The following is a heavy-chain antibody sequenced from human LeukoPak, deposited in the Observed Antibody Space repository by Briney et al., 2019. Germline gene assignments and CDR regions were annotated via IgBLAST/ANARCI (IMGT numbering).Heavy chain of an antibody. CDR3: ARGLPHYYDSSGYYGY. CDR2: IYYSGTT. V-gene: IGHV4-39*01. Sequence: PSETLSLTCSVSGGSISSSSYYWGWIRQPPGKGLEWVASIYYSGTTYYNPSLKSRINMSVDTSKNQFSLKLSSVTAADTAVYYCARGLPHYYDSSGYYGYWGQGTLVTVSS. D-gene: IGHD3-22*01. CDR1: GGSISSSSYY. J-gene: IGHJ4*02.